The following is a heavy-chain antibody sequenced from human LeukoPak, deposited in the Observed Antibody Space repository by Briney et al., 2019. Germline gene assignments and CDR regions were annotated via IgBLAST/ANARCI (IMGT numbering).Heavy chain of an antibody. CDR1: GFSFINHW. J-gene: IGHJ4*02. CDR3: ARAGGNPAYYFDY. V-gene: IGHV5-51*01. CDR2: IYPDESDT. Sequence: GESLQISCQTSGFSFINHWIAWVRQLPGKGLEWMGIIYPDESDTRYSPSFQGQVTISADRSISTAYLQWSSLKASDTALYYCARAGGNPAYYFDYWGQGSLVTVSS. D-gene: IGHD4-23*01.